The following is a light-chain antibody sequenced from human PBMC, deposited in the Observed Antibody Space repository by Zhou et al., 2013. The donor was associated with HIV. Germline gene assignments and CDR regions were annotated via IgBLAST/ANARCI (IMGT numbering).Light chain of an antibody. CDR1: QSVGSS. CDR3: QQYDDLLLT. V-gene: IGKV3-11*01. J-gene: IGKJ4*01. CDR2: DAS. Sequence: EIVLTQSPATLSLSPGERATLSCRASQSVGSSLAWYQQKPGQAPSLLISDASNRATGIPARFSGSGSGTEFTLTISSMQSEDFATYYCQQYDDLLLTFGGGTKVEIK.